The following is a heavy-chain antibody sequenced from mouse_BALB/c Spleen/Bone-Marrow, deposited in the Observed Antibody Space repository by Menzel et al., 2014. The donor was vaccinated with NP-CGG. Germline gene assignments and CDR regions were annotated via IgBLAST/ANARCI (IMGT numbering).Heavy chain of an antibody. V-gene: IGHV10-1*02. J-gene: IGHJ2*01. Sequence: VQLKESGGGLVQPKGSLKLSCAASGFTFNTYAMNWVRQAPGKGLEWVARIRSKSNNYATYYADSVKDRFTISRDDSQSMLYLQMNNLKTEDTAMYYCVRGDGDYRGQGTTLTVSS. CDR1: GFTFNTYA. CDR2: IRSKSNNYAT. D-gene: IGHD3-3*01. CDR3: VRGDGDY.